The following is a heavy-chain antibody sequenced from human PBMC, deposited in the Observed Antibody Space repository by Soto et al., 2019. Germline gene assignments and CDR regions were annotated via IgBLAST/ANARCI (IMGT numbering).Heavy chain of an antibody. CDR2: IIPIFGTA. J-gene: IGHJ1*01. CDR1: GGTFSSYA. D-gene: IGHD1-26*01. Sequence: QVQLVQSGAEVKKPGSSVKVSCKASGGTFSSYAISWVRQAPGQGLEWMGGIIPIFGTANYAQKFQGRVKITADESTSTAYMELSSLRSDDTAVYYCARERGRSGSYYVAEYFQHWGQGTLVTVSS. CDR3: ARERGRSGSYYVAEYFQH. V-gene: IGHV1-69*01.